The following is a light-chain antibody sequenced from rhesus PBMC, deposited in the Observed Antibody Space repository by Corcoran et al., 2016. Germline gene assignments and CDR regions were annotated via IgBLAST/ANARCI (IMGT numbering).Light chain of an antibody. V-gene: IGKV3-24*04. J-gene: IGKJ2*01. Sequence: EIVMTQSPATLALSPGERATLSCRASQSVSSYLAWYQQKPGQAPRLLIHGASSRATGIPDRFSGSGSGTEFTLTISSLEPEDVGVYFCLQSSNWPYSFGQGTKVEIK. CDR3: LQSSNWPYS. CDR1: QSVSSY. CDR2: GAS.